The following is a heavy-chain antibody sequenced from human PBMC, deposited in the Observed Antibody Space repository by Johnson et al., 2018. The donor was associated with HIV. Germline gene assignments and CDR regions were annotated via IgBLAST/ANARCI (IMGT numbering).Heavy chain of an antibody. J-gene: IGHJ3*02. CDR2: ISWDGGRP. V-gene: IGHV3-43D*03. Sequence: LLVESGGGVQRPGGSLRLSCAASGFTFDDYAMHWVRQAPVKGLEWVSLISWDGGRPYYADSVKGRFTVSRDNSKNSLYMQMNSLRAEDTALYYCAKDMGYSGSYFDAFDIWGQGTMVTVSS. CDR1: GFTFDDYA. D-gene: IGHD1-26*01. CDR3: AKDMGYSGSYFDAFDI.